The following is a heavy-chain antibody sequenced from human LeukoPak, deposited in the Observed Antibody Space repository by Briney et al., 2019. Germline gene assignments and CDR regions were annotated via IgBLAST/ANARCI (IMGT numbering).Heavy chain of an antibody. V-gene: IGHV4-34*01. Sequence: PSETLSLTCAVYGGSFSGYYWSWIRQPPGKGLQWIGEINHSGSTNYNPFLVSRVTISVDTSKNQFSLNLNSVTAADTAMYYCARPTIAAAGRLAFDIWGQGTMVTVSS. J-gene: IGHJ3*02. CDR2: INHSGST. CDR1: GGSFSGYY. CDR3: ARPTIAAAGRLAFDI. D-gene: IGHD6-13*01.